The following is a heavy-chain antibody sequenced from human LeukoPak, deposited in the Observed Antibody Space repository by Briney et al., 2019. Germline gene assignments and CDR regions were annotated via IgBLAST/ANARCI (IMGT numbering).Heavy chain of an antibody. D-gene: IGHD1-1*01. CDR3: ARDFSWRATPSDY. CDR2: INPNSGGT. Sequence: ASVKVSCKASGYTFTGYYMHWVRQAPGQGLEWMGWINPNSGGTNYAQEFQGRVTMTRDTSISTAYMELSRLRSDDTAVYYCARDFSWRATPSDYWGQGTLVTVSS. CDR1: GYTFTGYY. V-gene: IGHV1-2*02. J-gene: IGHJ4*02.